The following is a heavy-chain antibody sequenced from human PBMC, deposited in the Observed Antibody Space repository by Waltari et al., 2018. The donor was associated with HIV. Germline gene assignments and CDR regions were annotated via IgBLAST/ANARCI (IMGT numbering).Heavy chain of an antibody. Sequence: VQLVESGGGSIKTGGSLRLSCTASGFSVSNHWMDWVRQGPGKGLVWVARLNRDGSNRNYADAVKGRFVISRDNARNTVYLQLNSLRVEDTAMYFCARASHYIEFSTFDGDYYFDVWGRGTRVAVSS. D-gene: IGHD2-15*01. V-gene: IGHV3-74*01. CDR1: GFSVSNHW. CDR2: LNRDGSNR. CDR3: ARASHYIEFSTFDGDYYFDV. J-gene: IGHJ4*02.